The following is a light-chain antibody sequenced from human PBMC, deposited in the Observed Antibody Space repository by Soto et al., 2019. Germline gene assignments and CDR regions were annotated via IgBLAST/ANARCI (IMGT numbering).Light chain of an antibody. CDR3: SSYTTSSTRV. CDR1: SSDLGIYNY. CDR2: EVT. V-gene: IGLV2-14*01. Sequence: QTSLTQSASSSGSPGQSIAISCSGSSSDLGIYNYVSWYQQHPGKVPKLIIFEVTNRPSGVSNRFSGSKSGNTASLTISGLQAEEEADYYCSSYTTSSTRVFGTGTKVTVL. J-gene: IGLJ1*01.